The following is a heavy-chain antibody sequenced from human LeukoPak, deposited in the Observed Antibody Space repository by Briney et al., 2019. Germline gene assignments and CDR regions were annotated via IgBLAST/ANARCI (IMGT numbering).Heavy chain of an antibody. CDR3: ARDQWTGFDP. D-gene: IGHD6-19*01. CDR1: GGTFSSYA. V-gene: IGHV1-69*13. J-gene: IGHJ5*02. CDR2: IIPIFGTA. Sequence: ASVRVSCKASGGTFSSYAISWVRQAPGQGLEWMGGIIPIFGTANYAQKFQGRVTITADESTSTAYMELSSLRSEDTAVYYCARDQWTGFDPWGQGTLVTVSS.